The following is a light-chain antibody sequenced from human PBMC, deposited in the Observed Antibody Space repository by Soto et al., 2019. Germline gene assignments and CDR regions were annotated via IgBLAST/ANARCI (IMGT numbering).Light chain of an antibody. CDR3: QQLNSYPQT. CDR1: QGISSY. Sequence: DIQLTQSPSFLSASVGDRVTITCRASQGISSYLAWYQQKPGKAPKLLIYAASTLQSGVPSRFSGSGSGTEFNLTISSLQPEDFATYYCQQLNSYPQTFGGGTKVEIK. J-gene: IGKJ4*01. CDR2: AAS. V-gene: IGKV1-9*01.